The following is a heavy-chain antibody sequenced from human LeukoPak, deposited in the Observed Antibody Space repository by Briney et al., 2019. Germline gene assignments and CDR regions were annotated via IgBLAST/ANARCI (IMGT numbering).Heavy chain of an antibody. Sequence: GGSLRLSCAASGFTFSSYEMNWVRQAPGKGLEWVSYISSSSSTIYYADSVKGRFTISRDNAKNSLYLQMNSLREEDTAVYYCARDDGYYYDSSGSAVDYWGQGTLVTVSS. V-gene: IGHV3-48*02. J-gene: IGHJ4*02. CDR3: ARDDGYYYDSSGSAVDY. D-gene: IGHD3-22*01. CDR1: GFTFSSYE. CDR2: ISSSSSTI.